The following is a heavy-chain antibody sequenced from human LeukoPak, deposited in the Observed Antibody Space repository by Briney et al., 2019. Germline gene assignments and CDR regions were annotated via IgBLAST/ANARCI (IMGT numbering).Heavy chain of an antibody. J-gene: IGHJ4*02. V-gene: IGHV3-30*02. Sequence: GGSLRLSCAASGFTFSSFGMHWVRQAPGKGLEWVGFIRYDGSNKYYADSVKGRFTISRDNSKNTLYLQMNSLRTEDTAVYYCATDADDYYGSGSCFDYWGQGTLVTVSS. CDR2: IRYDGSNK. CDR3: ATDADDYYGSGSCFDY. D-gene: IGHD3-10*01. CDR1: GFTFSSFG.